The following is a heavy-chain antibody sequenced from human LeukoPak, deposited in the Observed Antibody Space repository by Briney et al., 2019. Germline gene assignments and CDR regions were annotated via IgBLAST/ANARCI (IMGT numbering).Heavy chain of an antibody. CDR3: ARGSGAVWYFDL. Sequence: KPSETLSLTCAVYGGSFSGYYWSWIRQPPGKGLEWIGEINHSGSTNYNPSLKSRVTISVDTSKNQFSLKLSSVTAADTAVYYCARGSGAVWYFDLWGRGTLVTVSS. J-gene: IGHJ2*01. V-gene: IGHV4-34*01. D-gene: IGHD6-19*01. CDR1: GGSFSGYY. CDR2: INHSGST.